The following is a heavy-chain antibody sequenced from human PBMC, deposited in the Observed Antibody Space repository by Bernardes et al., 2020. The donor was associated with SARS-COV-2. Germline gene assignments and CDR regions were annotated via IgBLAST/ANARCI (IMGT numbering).Heavy chain of an antibody. CDR1: GFTVSNAW. V-gene: IGHV3-15*01. Sequence: SLRLSFASSGFTVSNAWVSWVRQAPGGGLEWVGRIKSKTESGTMDYAAPVKGRFTISRDDSENTLHLHMSSLKTEDTGVYYCTSGVATHDFWGQGTLVTVSS. D-gene: IGHD2-15*01. CDR3: TSGVATHDF. J-gene: IGHJ4*02. CDR2: IKSKTESGTM.